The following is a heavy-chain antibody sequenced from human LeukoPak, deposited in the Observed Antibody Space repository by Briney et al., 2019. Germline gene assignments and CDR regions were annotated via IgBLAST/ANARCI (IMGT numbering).Heavy chain of an antibody. J-gene: IGHJ4*02. CDR3: ARGFWSGTFDY. D-gene: IGHD3-3*01. CDR1: GFIFSGFW. Sequence: GGSLRLSCATPGFIFSGFWMNWVRQVPGKGLEWVAGIDFDGSTTDYADSVKGRFTISRDNAKNTLYLQMNSLRAEDAAVYYCARGFWSGTFDYWGQGTLVTVSP. CDR2: IDFDGSTT. V-gene: IGHV3-74*01.